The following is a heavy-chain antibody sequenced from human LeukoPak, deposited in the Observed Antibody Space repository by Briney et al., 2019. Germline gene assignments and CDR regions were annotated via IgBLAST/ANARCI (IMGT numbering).Heavy chain of an antibody. V-gene: IGHV4-38-2*02. Sequence: SETLSLTCTVSGYSISSGYYWGWIRQPPGKGLEWIGSIYHSGSTYYNPSLKSRVTISVDTSKNQFSLKLTSVTAADTALYYCARGIGSGSDYFDYWGQGTLVAVSS. D-gene: IGHD3-10*01. J-gene: IGHJ4*02. CDR3: ARGIGSGSDYFDY. CDR1: GYSISSGYY. CDR2: IYHSGST.